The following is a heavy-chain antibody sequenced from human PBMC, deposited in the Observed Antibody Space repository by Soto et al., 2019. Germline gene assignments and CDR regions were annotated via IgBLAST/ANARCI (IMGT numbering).Heavy chain of an antibody. V-gene: IGHV4-39*01. CDR2: MYSSENT. J-gene: IGHJ6*02. CDR1: GGFVSSSSYS. D-gene: IGHD2-2*03. Sequence: SETLSLTCSVSGGFVSSSSYSWGWIRQSPGKGLEWIGTMYSSENTYYNPSLLSRVTISVDTSKNEFSLRLSSVTAADTAVYYCARLNGYCISTNCHGYYGMDVWGQGTTVTAP. CDR3: ARLNGYCISTNCHGYYGMDV.